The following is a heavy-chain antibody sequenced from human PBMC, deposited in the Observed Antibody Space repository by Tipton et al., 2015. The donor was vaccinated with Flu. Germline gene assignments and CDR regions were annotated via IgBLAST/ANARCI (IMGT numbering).Heavy chain of an antibody. V-gene: IGHV3-66*01. Sequence: SLRLSCAASGFTVSSNYMSWVRQAPGKGLEWVSVIYSGGSTYYADSVKGRFTISRDNSKNTLYLQMNSLRAEDTAVYYCARELVYSSSSYDYWGQGTLVTVSS. J-gene: IGHJ4*02. CDR2: IYSGGST. CDR3: ARELVYSSSSYDY. CDR1: GFTVSSNY. D-gene: IGHD6-6*01.